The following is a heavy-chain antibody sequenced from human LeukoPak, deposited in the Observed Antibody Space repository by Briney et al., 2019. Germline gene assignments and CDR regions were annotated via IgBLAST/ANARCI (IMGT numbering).Heavy chain of an antibody. J-gene: IGHJ4*02. CDR2: IRSKAYGGTT. Sequence: GGSLRLSCTASGFTFGDYAMSWFRQAPGKGLEWVGFIRSKAYGGTTEYAASVKGRFTISRDDSKSIAYLQTNSLKTEDTAVYYCTRLIAAAGLTFDYWGQGTLVTVSS. D-gene: IGHD6-13*01. CDR3: TRLIAAAGLTFDY. V-gene: IGHV3-49*03. CDR1: GFTFGDYA.